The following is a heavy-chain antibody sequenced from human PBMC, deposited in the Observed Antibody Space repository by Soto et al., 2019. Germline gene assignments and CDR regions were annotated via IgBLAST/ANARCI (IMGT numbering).Heavy chain of an antibody. V-gene: IGHV1-18*01. D-gene: IGHD3-10*01. CDR1: GYTFTSNV. CDR2: ISAYNGNT. CDR3: ASNYLYYYGSGNANYYGMDV. Sequence: QVQLVQSGAEVKKPGASVKVSCKASGYTFTSNVISWVRQAPGQGLEWMGWISAYNGNTNYAQKLQGRVTMTTDTSTSTAYMELRSLRSDDTAVYYCASNYLYYYGSGNANYYGMDVWGQGTTVTVSS. J-gene: IGHJ6*02.